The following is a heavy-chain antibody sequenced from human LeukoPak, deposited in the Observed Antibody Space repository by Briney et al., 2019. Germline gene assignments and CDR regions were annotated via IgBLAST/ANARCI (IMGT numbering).Heavy chain of an antibody. CDR2: IRYDGSNK. CDR3: ARAKVTSVHYFDY. Sequence: GGSLRLSCAASGFTFSSYGMHWVRQAPGKGLEWVAFIRYDGSNKYYADSVKGRFTISRDNSKNTLYLQMNSLRAEDTAVYYCARAKVTSVHYFDYWGQGTLVTVSS. J-gene: IGHJ4*02. V-gene: IGHV3-30*02. CDR1: GFTFSSYG.